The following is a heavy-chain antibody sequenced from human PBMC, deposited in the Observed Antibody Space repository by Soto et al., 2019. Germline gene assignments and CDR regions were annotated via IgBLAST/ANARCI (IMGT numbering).Heavy chain of an antibody. Sequence: QLQLQESGPGLVKPSETLSLTCTVSGGSISSSSYYWGWIRQPPGKGLEWIGSIYYSGSTYYNPSLKSRVTISVDTSKNQFSLKLSSVTAADTAVYYCARPQRDTMVGGYYFDYWGQGTLVTVSS. D-gene: IGHD3-10*01. CDR3: ARPQRDTMVGGYYFDY. V-gene: IGHV4-39*01. J-gene: IGHJ4*02. CDR1: GGSISSSSYY. CDR2: IYYSGST.